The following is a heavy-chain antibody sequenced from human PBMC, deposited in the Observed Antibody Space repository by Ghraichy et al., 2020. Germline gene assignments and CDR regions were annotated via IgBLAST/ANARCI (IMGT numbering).Heavy chain of an antibody. Sequence: GVLRLSCTASGFTFGDYAMSWVRQAPGKGLEWVGFIRSKAYGGTTEYAASVKGRFTISRDDSKSIAYLQMNSLKTEDTAVYYCTREHLEGELLSLPFYYFDYWGQGTLVTVSS. J-gene: IGHJ4*02. D-gene: IGHD2/OR15-2a*01. CDR1: GFTFGDYA. V-gene: IGHV3-49*04. CDR3: TREHLEGELLSLPFYYFDY. CDR2: IRSKAYGGTT.